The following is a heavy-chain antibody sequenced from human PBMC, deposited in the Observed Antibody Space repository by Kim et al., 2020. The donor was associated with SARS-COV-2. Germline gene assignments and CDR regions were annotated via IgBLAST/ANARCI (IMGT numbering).Heavy chain of an antibody. D-gene: IGHD1-26*01. J-gene: IGHJ6*02. CDR1: GYTFTSSA. Sequence: ASVKVSCKASGYTFTSSAMNWVRQAPGQGLEWMGWINTDTGNRTYAQGFTGRFVFSLDTSVSTAYLQISSLKAEDTAVYYCTRVRVGANYYGMDVWGQGTTVTVSS. CDR3: TRVRVGANYYGMDV. CDR2: INTDTGNR. V-gene: IGHV7-4-1*02.